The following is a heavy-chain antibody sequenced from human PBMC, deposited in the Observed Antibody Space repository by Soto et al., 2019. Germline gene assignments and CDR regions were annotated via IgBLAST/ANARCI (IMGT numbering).Heavy chain of an antibody. CDR3: ASQAVSEWYYFDY. Sequence: GESLKISCKGSGYSFTSYWIAWVRQMPGKGLEWMGIIYPGDSDTRYSPSFQGQVTISADKSISTAYLQWSSLKASDTAMYYCASQAVSEWYYFDYWGQGTLVTVSS. CDR1: GYSFTSYW. D-gene: IGHD6-19*01. V-gene: IGHV5-51*01. J-gene: IGHJ4*02. CDR2: IYPGDSDT.